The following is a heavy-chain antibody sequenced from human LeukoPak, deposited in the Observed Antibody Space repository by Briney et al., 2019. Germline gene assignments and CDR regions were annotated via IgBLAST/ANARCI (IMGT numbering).Heavy chain of an antibody. Sequence: ASVKVSCKASGYTFTGYYMHWVRQAPGQGLEWMGWINPNSGGTNYAQKFQGRVTMTRDTSISTAYMELSRLRSDDTAVYYCARVVGGDQLLIYAFDIWGQGTMVTVSS. CDR2: INPNSGGT. V-gene: IGHV1-2*02. J-gene: IGHJ3*02. CDR3: ARVVGGDQLLIYAFDI. D-gene: IGHD2-2*01. CDR1: GYTFTGYY.